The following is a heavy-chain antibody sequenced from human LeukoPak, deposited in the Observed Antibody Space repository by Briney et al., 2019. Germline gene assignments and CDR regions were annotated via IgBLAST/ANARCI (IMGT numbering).Heavy chain of an antibody. CDR2: IIPIFGTA. J-gene: IGHJ4*02. Sequence: GASVKVSCKASGGTFSSYAISWVRQAPGQGLEWMGGIIPIFGTANYAQKFQGRVTITADESTSTAYMELSSLRAEDTAVYYCASSGNCSSTSCYRAGGYYFDYWGQGTLVTVSS. D-gene: IGHD2-2*02. V-gene: IGHV1-69*13. CDR3: ASSGNCSSTSCYRAGGYYFDY. CDR1: GGTFSSYA.